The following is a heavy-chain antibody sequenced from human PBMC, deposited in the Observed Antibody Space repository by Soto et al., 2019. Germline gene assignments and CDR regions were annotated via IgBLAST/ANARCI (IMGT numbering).Heavy chain of an antibody. Sequence: SETLSLTCNVSGGSISSYYWTWIRQPPGKGLEWIGYLYNTGSTNYNPSLKSQVTISLDTSKNQFFLNLSSVTAADTAVYYCAGMSFTVFGEVIDNFYFYGMDVWGQGTTVTVSS. CDR3: AGMSFTVFGEVIDNFYFYGMDV. D-gene: IGHD3-3*01. CDR1: GGSISSYY. J-gene: IGHJ6*02. V-gene: IGHV4-59*03. CDR2: LYNTGST.